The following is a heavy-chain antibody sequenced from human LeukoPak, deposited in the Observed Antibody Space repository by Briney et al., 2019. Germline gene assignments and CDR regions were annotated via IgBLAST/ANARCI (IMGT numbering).Heavy chain of an antibody. D-gene: IGHD6-6*01. CDR1: GGSFSGYY. Sequence: SETLSLTCAVYGGSFSGYYWSWIRQPPGKGLEWIGEINHSGSTNYNPSLKSRVTISVDTSKNQFSLKLSSVTAADTAVYYCARVGSSSSNWFDPWGQGTLVAVSS. CDR3: ARVGSSSSNWFDP. CDR2: INHSGST. V-gene: IGHV4-34*01. J-gene: IGHJ5*02.